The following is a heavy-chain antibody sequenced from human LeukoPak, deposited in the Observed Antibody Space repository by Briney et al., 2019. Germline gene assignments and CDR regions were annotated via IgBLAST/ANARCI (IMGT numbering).Heavy chain of an antibody. Sequence: SVKVSCKASGGTFSSYAISWVRQAPGQGLEWMGRIIPIFGIANYAQKFQGRVTITADKSTSTAYMEMSSMRSEATAVYYCARSGYCSSTSCLDAFDIWGQGTMVTVSS. CDR1: GGTFSSYA. V-gene: IGHV1-69*04. CDR2: IIPIFGIA. J-gene: IGHJ3*02. D-gene: IGHD2-2*03. CDR3: ARSGYCSSTSCLDAFDI.